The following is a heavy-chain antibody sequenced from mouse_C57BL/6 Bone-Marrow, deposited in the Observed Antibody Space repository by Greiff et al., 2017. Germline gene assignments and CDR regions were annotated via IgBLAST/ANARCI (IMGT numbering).Heavy chain of an antibody. V-gene: IGHV1-81*01. Sequence: VHLVESGAELARPGASVKLSCKASGYTFTSYGISWVKQRTGQGLEWIGEIYPRSGNTSYNEKFKGKATLTADKSSSTAYMELRSLPSEASAVDFGARSGGSYEYDGFLRYAMDYWGQGTSVTVAS. J-gene: IGHJ4*01. CDR2: IYPRSGNT. CDR3: ARSGGSYEYDGFLRYAMDY. CDR1: GYTFTSYG. D-gene: IGHD2-4*01.